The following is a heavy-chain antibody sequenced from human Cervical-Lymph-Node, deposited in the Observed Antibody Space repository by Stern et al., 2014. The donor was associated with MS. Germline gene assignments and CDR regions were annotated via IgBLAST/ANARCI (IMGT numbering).Heavy chain of an antibody. D-gene: IGHD2-2*02. V-gene: IGHV1-69*12. J-gene: IGHJ6*02. CDR1: GGTFNVYA. CDR2: IIPILGTA. CDR3: ARDGRHTYTYALDV. Sequence: QVQLVESGAEVKKPGSSVKISCKASGGTFNVYAINWLRQAPGQGLEWMGGIIPILGTANYAQKFQGRVTITADESNRTTSMQLSSLRSNDTAVYYCARDGRHTYTYALDVWGQGTTVTVSS.